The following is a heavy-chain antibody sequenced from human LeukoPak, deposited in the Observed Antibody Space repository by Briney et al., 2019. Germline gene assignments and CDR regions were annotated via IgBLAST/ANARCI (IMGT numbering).Heavy chain of an antibody. D-gene: IGHD3-3*01. CDR3: ARLVFRFLEWLEETDY. V-gene: IGHV1-18*01. J-gene: IGHJ4*02. CDR2: ISAYNGNT. Sequence: ASVKVSCKASGYTFISYGISWVRQAPGQGREWMGWISAYNGNTKYAQKLQGRVTMTTDTSTNTAYMELRRLRSDDTAVYYCARLVFRFLEWLEETDYWGQGNLVTASS. CDR1: GYTFISYG.